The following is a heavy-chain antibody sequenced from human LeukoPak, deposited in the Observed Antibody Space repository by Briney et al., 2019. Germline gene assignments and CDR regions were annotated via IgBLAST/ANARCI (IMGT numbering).Heavy chain of an antibody. Sequence: SETLSLTCLVSGGSMSTYFWSWIRQPAGKGLEWIGRFYSSANNDYNPSLRSRVTISVDTSKNQFSLKLSSVTAADTAVYYCARHTRVAVVTSRHDAFDIWGQGTMVTVSS. D-gene: IGHD2-21*02. J-gene: IGHJ3*02. CDR2: FYSSANN. CDR3: ARHTRVAVVTSRHDAFDI. CDR1: GGSMSTYF. V-gene: IGHV4-4*07.